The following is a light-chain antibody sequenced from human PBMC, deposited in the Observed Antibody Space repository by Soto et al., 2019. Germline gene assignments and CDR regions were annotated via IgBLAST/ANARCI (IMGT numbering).Light chain of an antibody. Sequence: EIVLTQSPGTLSLSPGERATLSCSASQSVSSSYLAWYQQKPGLAPRLLIYGASSRATGIPDRFSGSGSGTDFTLTISILEHEDFAMYYCKPYGRSHSWTFGQGNKVEIK. CDR3: KPYGRSHSWT. CDR2: GAS. CDR1: QSVSSSY. J-gene: IGKJ1*01. V-gene: IGKV3-20*01.